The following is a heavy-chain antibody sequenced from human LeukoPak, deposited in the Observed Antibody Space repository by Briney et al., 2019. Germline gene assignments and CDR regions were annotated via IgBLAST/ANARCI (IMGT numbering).Heavy chain of an antibody. Sequence: ASVKVSCKASGYTFTGYNMHWVRQAPGQGLEWMGWINPNNGGTNYAQKFQGRVTMTRDTSISTAYMYLSRLNSNDTAVYYCAREGYGGGQDFDVWGQGTKVTVSS. D-gene: IGHD1-26*01. CDR2: INPNNGGT. CDR3: AREGYGGGQDFDV. CDR1: GYTFTGYN. J-gene: IGHJ3*01. V-gene: IGHV1-2*02.